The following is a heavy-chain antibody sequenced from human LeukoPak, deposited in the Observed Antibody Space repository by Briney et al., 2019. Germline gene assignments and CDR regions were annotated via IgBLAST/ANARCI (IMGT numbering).Heavy chain of an antibody. V-gene: IGHV3-23*01. D-gene: IGHD4-23*01. CDR2: ISVNGGTT. CDR3: VKGGGNVRRYFEY. Sequence: GGSLRLSCAASASTFSNDAIHWVRQAPGKGLEWVSSISVNGGTTYYADSVKGRFTISRDGSKNTLYLQMNSLRAEDTAVYYCVKGGGNVRRYFEYWGQGTLVTVSS. J-gene: IGHJ4*02. CDR1: ASTFSNDA.